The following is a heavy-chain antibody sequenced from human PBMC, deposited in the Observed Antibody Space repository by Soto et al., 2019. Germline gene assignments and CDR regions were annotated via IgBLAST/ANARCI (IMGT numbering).Heavy chain of an antibody. J-gene: IGHJ4*02. Sequence: GGSLRLSCAASGFTFSSYWMSWVRQAPGKGLEWVANIKQDGSEKYYVDSVKGRFTISRDNAKNSLYLQMNSLRAKDTAVYYCARAAAITMVRGVIEGSGYWGQGTLVTVSS. V-gene: IGHV3-7*03. CDR1: GFTFSSYW. D-gene: IGHD3-10*01. CDR2: IKQDGSEK. CDR3: ARAAAITMVRGVIEGSGY.